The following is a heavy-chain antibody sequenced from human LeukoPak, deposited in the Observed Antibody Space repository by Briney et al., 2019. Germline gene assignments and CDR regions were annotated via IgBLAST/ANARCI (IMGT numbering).Heavy chain of an antibody. Sequence: PSETLPLTCTVSGGSISSSSYYWGWLRQPPGKGLEWIGRIYYSGSTSYNPSLKSRITISVDTSKNLFSLKLRFVTAADMAVYYCTTSTGSSNLGFWGQGTLVTVSS. V-gene: IGHV4-39*01. CDR3: TTSTGSSNLGF. CDR1: GGSISSSSYY. J-gene: IGHJ4*02. CDR2: IYYSGST. D-gene: IGHD6-13*01.